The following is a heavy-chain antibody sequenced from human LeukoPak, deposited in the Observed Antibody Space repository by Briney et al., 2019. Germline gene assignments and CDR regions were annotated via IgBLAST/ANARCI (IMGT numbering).Heavy chain of an antibody. J-gene: IGHJ5*02. CDR3: ARSCSGGSCYSGVWFDP. CDR1: GGSISSGSYY. V-gene: IGHV4-61*02. CDR2: IYTSGST. Sequence: SETLSLTCTVSGGSISSGSYYWSWIRQPAGKGLEWIGRIYTSGSTNYNPSLKSRVTISVDTSKNQFSLKLSSVTAADTAVYYCARSCSGGSCYSGVWFDPWGQGTLVTVSS. D-gene: IGHD2-15*01.